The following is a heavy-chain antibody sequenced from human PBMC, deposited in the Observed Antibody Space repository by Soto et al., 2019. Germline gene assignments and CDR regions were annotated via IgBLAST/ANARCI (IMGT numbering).Heavy chain of an antibody. J-gene: IGHJ4*02. CDR2: IHSGGTT. CDR3: ARGPSSWLGGRDS. D-gene: IGHD3-16*01. CDR1: GGSVTSGSYF. Sequence: SETLSLTCTVSGGSVTSGSYFLSWIRQPPGKGLEWIAYIHSGGTTNYNPSLKSRVTISADTSKNQFSLKLTSMTAADTAVYYLARGPSSWLGGRDSWGQGTPGTVS. V-gene: IGHV4-61*01.